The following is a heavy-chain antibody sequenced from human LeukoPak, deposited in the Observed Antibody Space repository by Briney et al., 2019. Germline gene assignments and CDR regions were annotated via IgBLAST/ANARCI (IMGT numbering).Heavy chain of an antibody. D-gene: IGHD2-2*01. V-gene: IGHV4-34*01. Sequence: SSETLSLTCAVYGGSFSGYYWSWIRQPPGKGLEWIGEINHSGSTNYNPSLKSRVTISVDTSKNQFSLKLSSVTAADTAVYYCAREPHEGYCSNSNCCPEYFDYWGQGTVVTVSS. J-gene: IGHJ4*01. CDR1: GGSFSGYY. CDR3: AREPHEGYCSNSNCCPEYFDY. CDR2: INHSGST.